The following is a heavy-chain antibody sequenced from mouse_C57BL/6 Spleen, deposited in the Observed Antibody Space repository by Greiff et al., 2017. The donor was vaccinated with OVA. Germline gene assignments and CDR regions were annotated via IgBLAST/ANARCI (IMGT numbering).Heavy chain of an antibody. D-gene: IGHD3-2*02. J-gene: IGHJ3*01. CDR1: GFTFSSYG. CDR2: ISSCGSYT. V-gene: IGHV5-6*01. CDR3: ARHEGQVRLPWFAY. Sequence: EVMSVESGGYLVKPGGSLKLSCAASGFTFSSYGMSWVRPTPDKRLEWVATISSCGSYTYYPDSVKGRFTISSDNAKNTLYLQMSSLRSEDTAMYYGARHEGQVRLPWFAYWGQGTLVTVSA.